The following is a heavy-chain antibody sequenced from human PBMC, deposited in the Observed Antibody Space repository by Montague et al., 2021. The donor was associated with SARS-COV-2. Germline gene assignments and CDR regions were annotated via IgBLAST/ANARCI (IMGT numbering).Heavy chain of an antibody. CDR1: GGSISSSSYY. J-gene: IGHJ3*02. Sequence: SETLSLTCTVSGGSISSSSYYWGWIRQPPGKGLEWIGSIYYSGSTYYNPSPKSRVTISVDTSENQFSLKLSSVTAADTAVYYCARFPTSYYYDSKAAPATPDAFDIWGQGTMVTVSS. D-gene: IGHD3-22*01. CDR2: IYYSGST. CDR3: ARFPTSYYYDSKAAPATPDAFDI. V-gene: IGHV4-39*01.